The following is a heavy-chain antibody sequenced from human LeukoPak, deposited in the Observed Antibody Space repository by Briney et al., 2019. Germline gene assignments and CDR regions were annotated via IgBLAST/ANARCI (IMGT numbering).Heavy chain of an antibody. J-gene: IGHJ4*02. CDR3: ARKRISKLGLGYCSGGSCIPDGY. CDR1: GYTFTGYY. Sequence: GASVKVSCKASGYTFTGYYMHWVRQAPGQGLEWMGWINPDSGGTNYAQKFQGRVTMTRDTSISTAYMELSRLRSDDTAVYYCARKRISKLGLGYCSGGSCIPDGYWGQGTLVTVSS. V-gene: IGHV1-2*02. D-gene: IGHD2-15*01. CDR2: INPDSGGT.